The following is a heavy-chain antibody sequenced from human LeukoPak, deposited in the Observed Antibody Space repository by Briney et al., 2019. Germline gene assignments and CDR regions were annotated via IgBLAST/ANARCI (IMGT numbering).Heavy chain of an antibody. Sequence: ASVKVSCKASGGTFSSYAISWVRQAPGQGLEWMGWISACNGNTNYAQKVQGRVTLTTDTSTSTAYMELRSLRSDDTAVYYCARDSRGNYYGGRFDYWGQGTLVTVSS. CDR3: ARDSRGNYYGGRFDY. J-gene: IGHJ4*02. D-gene: IGHD1-26*01. V-gene: IGHV1-18*01. CDR2: ISACNGNT. CDR1: GGTFSSYA.